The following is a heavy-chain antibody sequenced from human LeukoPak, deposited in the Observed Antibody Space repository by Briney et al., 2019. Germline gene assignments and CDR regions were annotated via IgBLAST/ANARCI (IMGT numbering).Heavy chain of an antibody. CDR3: ARDGTDPGFDY. D-gene: IGHD1-7*01. CDR2: ISSSSSTI. Sequence: GGSLRLSCEGSGFTVSNYAMNWVRQAPGKGLEWVSYISSSSSTIYYADSVKGRFTISRDNAKNSLYLQMNSLRAEDTAVYYCARDGTDPGFDYWGQGTLVTVSS. V-gene: IGHV3-48*01. J-gene: IGHJ4*02. CDR1: GFTVSNYA.